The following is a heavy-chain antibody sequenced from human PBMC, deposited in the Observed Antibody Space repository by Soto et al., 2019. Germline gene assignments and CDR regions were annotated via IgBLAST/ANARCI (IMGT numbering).Heavy chain of an antibody. V-gene: IGHV3-48*01. D-gene: IGHD3-16*01. CDR3: ARDPPRLQEGDYYYYMDV. CDR2: ISSSSTI. J-gene: IGHJ6*03. CDR1: GFTFSSYS. Sequence: GGSLRLSCAASGFTFSSYSMNWVRQAPGKGLEWVSYISSSSTIYYADSVKGRFTISRDNAKNSLYLQMNSLRAEDTAVYYCARDPPRLQEGDYYYYMDVWGKGTTVTVSS.